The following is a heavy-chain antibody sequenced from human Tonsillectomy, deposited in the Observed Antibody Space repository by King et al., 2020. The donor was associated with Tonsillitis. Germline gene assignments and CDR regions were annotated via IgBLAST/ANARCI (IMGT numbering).Heavy chain of an antibody. D-gene: IGHD6-6*01. CDR2: IIPIFGTA. J-gene: IGHJ5*02. CDR1: GGTFSSYA. CDR3: ARLESIAARSAPGENWFDP. Sequence: QLVQSGAEVKKPGSSVKVSCKASGGTFSSYAISWVRQAPGQGLEWMGGIIPIFGTANYAQKFQGRVTITADESTSTAYMELSSLRSEDTAVYYCARLESIAARSAPGENWFDPWGQGTLVTVSS. V-gene: IGHV1-69*12.